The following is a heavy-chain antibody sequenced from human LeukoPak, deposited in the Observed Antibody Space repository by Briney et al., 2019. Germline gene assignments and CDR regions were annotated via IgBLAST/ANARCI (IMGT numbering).Heavy chain of an antibody. D-gene: IGHD4-17*01. CDR1: GFTFSSYS. Sequence: PGGSLRLSCAASGFTFSSYSMNWVRQAPGKGLEWVSSISSSSSYIYYADSVKGRFTISRDNSKNTLYLQMNSLRAEDTAVYYCARGGDYGDYYGMDVWGQGTTVTVSS. V-gene: IGHV3-21*01. CDR3: ARGGDYGDYYGMDV. J-gene: IGHJ6*02. CDR2: ISSSSSYI.